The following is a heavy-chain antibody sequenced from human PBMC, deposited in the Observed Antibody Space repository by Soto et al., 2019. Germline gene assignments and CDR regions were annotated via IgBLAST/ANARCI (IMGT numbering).Heavy chain of an antibody. CDR1: GTTFDSFT. J-gene: IGHJ5*02. Sequence: QVQLVQSGPELKKPGSSVKVSCKPSGTTFDSFTFSWVRQAPGQGLEWMGGFVHMFGSASIAQPFKGRVRITADASTGTGYMELSDLRSEDSAIYYCAREDDTTGHYSWFDPWGPGTLVTVSS. CDR3: AREDDTTGHYSWFDP. V-gene: IGHV1-69*01. CDR2: FVHMFGSA. D-gene: IGHD3-9*01.